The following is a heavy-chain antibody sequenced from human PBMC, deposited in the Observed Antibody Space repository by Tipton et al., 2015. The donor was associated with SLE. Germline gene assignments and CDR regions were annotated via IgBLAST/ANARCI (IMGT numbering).Heavy chain of an antibody. CDR1: GGTFSSYA. J-gene: IGHJ1*01. Sequence: QLVQSGAEVKKPGSSMKVSCKASGGTFSSYAISWVRQAPGQGLEWMGGIIPIFGTANYAQKFQGRVTITTDESMSTAYMELSSLRSEDTAVYYCASGDCSSTSCYRAEYFQHWGQGTLVTVSS. CDR2: IIPIFGTA. D-gene: IGHD2-2*01. CDR3: ASGDCSSTSCYRAEYFQH. V-gene: IGHV1-69*05.